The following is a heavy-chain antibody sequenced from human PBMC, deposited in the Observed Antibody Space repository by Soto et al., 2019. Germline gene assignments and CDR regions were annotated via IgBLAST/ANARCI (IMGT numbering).Heavy chain of an antibody. J-gene: IGHJ4*02. CDR2: IRSEANSYAT. CDR3: TVRAVAGTDYFDY. D-gene: IGHD6-19*01. Sequence: GGSLRLSCAASGFTFSGSAMHWVRQASGKGLEWVGRIRSEANSYATAYAASVKGRFTISRDDSKNTAYLQMNSLKTEDTAVYYCTVRAVAGTDYFDYWGQGTLVTVSS. CDR1: GFTFSGSA. V-gene: IGHV3-73*01.